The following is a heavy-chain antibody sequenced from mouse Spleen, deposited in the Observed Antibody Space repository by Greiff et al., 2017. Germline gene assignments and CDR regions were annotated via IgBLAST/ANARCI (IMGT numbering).Heavy chain of an antibody. Sequence: QVQLQQSGAELVRPGTSVKMSCKASGYTFTNYWIGWAKQRPGHGLEWIGDIYPGGGYTNYNEKFKGKATLTADKSSSTAYMQFSSLTSEDSAIYYGARLNYGSSYEGYFDYWGQGTTLTVSS. V-gene: IGHV1-63*01. CDR2: IYPGGGYT. CDR1: GYTFTNYW. J-gene: IGHJ2*01. CDR3: ARLNYGSSYEGYFDY. D-gene: IGHD1-1*01.